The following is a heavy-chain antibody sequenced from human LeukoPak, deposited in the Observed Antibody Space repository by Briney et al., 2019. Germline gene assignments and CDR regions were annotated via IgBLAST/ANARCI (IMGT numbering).Heavy chain of an antibody. D-gene: IGHD2-15*01. V-gene: IGHV3-53*01. Sequence: SGGSLRLSCAASGFTVSSSYMSWVRQAPGKGLEWVSVIFSGGSTNYADSVKGRFTISRDNSKNTVYLQMNSLRAEDTAVYYCARDPVPYCGGNCWGQGTLVTVSS. CDR2: IFSGGST. CDR1: GFTVSSSY. CDR3: ARDPVPYCGGNC. J-gene: IGHJ4*02.